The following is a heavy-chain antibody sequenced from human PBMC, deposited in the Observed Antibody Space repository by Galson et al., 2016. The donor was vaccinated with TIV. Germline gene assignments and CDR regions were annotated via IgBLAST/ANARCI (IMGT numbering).Heavy chain of an antibody. Sequence: SLRLSCAASGISVNNDWMHWVRQSPEKGLVWVARIDTDGTTTYYADSVKGRFTISRDNAKNSLYLQMSNLRVEDTAIYYCAQWLGTSNSWGQGTLVTVSS. CDR2: IDTDGTTT. D-gene: IGHD6-19*01. V-gene: IGHV3-74*01. CDR1: GISVNNDW. J-gene: IGHJ4*02. CDR3: AQWLGTSNS.